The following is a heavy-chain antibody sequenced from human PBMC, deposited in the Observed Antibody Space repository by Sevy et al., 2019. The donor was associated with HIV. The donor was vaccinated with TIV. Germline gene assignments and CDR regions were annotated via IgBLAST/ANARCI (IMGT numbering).Heavy chain of an antibody. Sequence: ASVKVSCNASGYTFTGYYIHCVRQAPGQGLEWMGWIIPSSGGTNYGQKFLGRVTMTRDTSISTAYLELHRLTSDDTAVYYCTRSVYGSGTYLNDHWGQGTLVTVSS. CDR2: IIPSSGGT. CDR3: TRSVYGSGTYLNDH. V-gene: IGHV1-2*02. J-gene: IGHJ4*02. CDR1: GYTFTGYY. D-gene: IGHD3-10*01.